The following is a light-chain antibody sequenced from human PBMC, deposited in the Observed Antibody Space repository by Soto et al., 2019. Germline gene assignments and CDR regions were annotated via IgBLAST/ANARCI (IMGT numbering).Light chain of an antibody. V-gene: IGKV3-15*01. CDR1: QSVSSF. J-gene: IGKJ1*01. CDR2: GAS. Sequence: TVMTQSPATLSVSPGERATLSCRASQSVSSFLAWYQQKPGQAPRLLLHGASTRATGVPARFSGSGSGTEFTLTIDSLQSEDFAVYYCQQYNNWPPWTVGQGTKVEIK. CDR3: QQYNNWPPWT.